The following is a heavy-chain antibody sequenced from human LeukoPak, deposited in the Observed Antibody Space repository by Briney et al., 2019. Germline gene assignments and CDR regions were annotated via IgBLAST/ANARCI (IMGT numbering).Heavy chain of an antibody. J-gene: IGHJ4*02. CDR1: GFTFSSYA. D-gene: IGHD1-26*01. CDR3: ARSYSGSRAPTYYFDY. V-gene: IGHV3-30*04. CDR2: ISYDGSNK. Sequence: GRSLRLSCAASGFTFSSYAMHWVRQAPGKGLEWVAVISYDGSNKYYADSVKGRFTISRDNSKNTLYLQMNSLRAEDTAVYYCARSYSGSRAPTYYFDYWGQGTLVTVSS.